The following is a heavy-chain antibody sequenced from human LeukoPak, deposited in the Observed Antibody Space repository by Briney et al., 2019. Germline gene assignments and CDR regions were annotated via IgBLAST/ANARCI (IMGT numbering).Heavy chain of an antibody. CDR1: GFTFSSYA. J-gene: IGHJ4*02. Sequence: GGSLRLSCAASGFTFSSYAMSWVRQAPGKGLEWVSAISGSGGSTYYAGSVTGRFTISRDNSKNTLYVQMNSLRAEDTAVYYCAKESGSSTDFDYWGQGTLVTVSS. CDR2: ISGSGGST. CDR3: AKESGSSTDFDY. D-gene: IGHD2-2*01. V-gene: IGHV3-23*01.